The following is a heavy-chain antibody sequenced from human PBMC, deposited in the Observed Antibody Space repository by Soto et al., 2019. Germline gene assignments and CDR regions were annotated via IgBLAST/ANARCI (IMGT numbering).Heavy chain of an antibody. Sequence: ASVKVSCKASGYTFTNFGISWVRQAPGQGLEWMGWISAYNGNTKYAQKLQGRVTMTTDTSTSTAYMELRSLRSDDTAVYYCARGVGSGSYYNQYNWFDPWGQGTLVTVSS. CDR1: GYTFTNFG. V-gene: IGHV1-18*01. J-gene: IGHJ5*02. CDR2: ISAYNGNT. D-gene: IGHD3-10*01. CDR3: ARGVGSGSYYNQYNWFDP.